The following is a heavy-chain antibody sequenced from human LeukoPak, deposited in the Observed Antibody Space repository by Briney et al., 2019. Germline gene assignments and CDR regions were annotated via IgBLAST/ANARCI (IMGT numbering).Heavy chain of an antibody. J-gene: IGHJ6*02. Sequence: SETLSLTCAVYGGSFSGYYWSWIRQPPGKGLEWIGEINHSGSTNYNPSLKSRVTISVDTFKNQFSLKLSSVTAADTAVYYCASRPGSYYFNDYYYGMDVWGRGTTVTVSS. V-gene: IGHV4-34*01. D-gene: IGHD1-26*01. CDR1: GGSFSGYY. CDR2: INHSGST. CDR3: ASRPGSYYFNDYYYGMDV.